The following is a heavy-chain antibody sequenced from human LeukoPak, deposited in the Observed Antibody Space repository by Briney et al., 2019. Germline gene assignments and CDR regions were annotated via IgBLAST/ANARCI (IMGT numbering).Heavy chain of an antibody. Sequence: GRSLRLSCAASGFTFSSYGMHWVRQAPGKGLEWVAVIWYDGRNKYYGDSVKGRFTISRDNSKNTLYLQMNSLRAEDTAVYYCARDRYGSGVWYFDNWGQGTLVTVSS. J-gene: IGHJ4*02. CDR1: GFTFSSYG. CDR3: ARDRYGSGVWYFDN. CDR2: IWYDGRNK. D-gene: IGHD3-10*01. V-gene: IGHV3-33*01.